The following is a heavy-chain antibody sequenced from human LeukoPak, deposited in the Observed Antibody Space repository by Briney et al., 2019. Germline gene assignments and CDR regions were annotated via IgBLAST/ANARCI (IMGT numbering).Heavy chain of an antibody. CDR1: GFNFDDYS. CDR2: IRWNRGSI. Sequence: SLRLSCSASGFNFDDYSMAWGRQAPGKGLEWGLGIRWNRGSIGYADSVKGRFTISRDNAKNSLYLQMNSLRAEDTALYYCAKGGLRYFDWLLEGSYNWFDPWGQGTLVTVSS. D-gene: IGHD3-9*01. J-gene: IGHJ5*02. V-gene: IGHV3-9*01. CDR3: AKGGLRYFDWLLEGSYNWFDP.